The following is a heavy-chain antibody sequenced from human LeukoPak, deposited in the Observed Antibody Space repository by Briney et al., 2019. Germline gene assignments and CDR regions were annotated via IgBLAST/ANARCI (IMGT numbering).Heavy chain of an antibody. Sequence: LGESLKISCKGSGYSFTNYWIAWVRQMPGKGLEWMGIIYPGDSDTRYSPSFRGPVTFSADKSISPAFLQWSSLEASDTAIYYCAKHKPGRDMVVQPVAISHWFDPWGQGTLVTVSS. V-gene: IGHV5-51*01. CDR2: IYPGDSDT. CDR3: AKHKPGRDMVVQPVAISHWFDP. CDR1: GYSFTNYW. J-gene: IGHJ5*02. D-gene: IGHD2-2*02.